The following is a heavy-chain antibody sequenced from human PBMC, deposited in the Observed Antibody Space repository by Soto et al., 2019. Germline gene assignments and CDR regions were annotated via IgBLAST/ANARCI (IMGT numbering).Heavy chain of an antibody. Sequence: PSETLSLTCAVYGGAFSGYYWSWIRQPPGKGLEWIGEINHSGSTNYNPSLKSRVTISVDTSKNQFSLKLSSVTAADTAVYYCAGYRRLYDYIWGSYRAESNWFDPWGQGTLVTVSS. D-gene: IGHD3-16*02. CDR2: INHSGST. V-gene: IGHV4-34*01. CDR1: GGAFSGYY. CDR3: AGYRRLYDYIWGSYRAESNWFDP. J-gene: IGHJ5*02.